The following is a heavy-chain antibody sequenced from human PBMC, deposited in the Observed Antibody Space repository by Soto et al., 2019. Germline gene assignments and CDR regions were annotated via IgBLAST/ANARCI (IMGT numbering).Heavy chain of an antibody. Sequence: PSETLSLTCTVSGGSISRYYWSWIRQTPEKGPEWIGYVYHPGTTNYNPSLESRVTISLDTSKNQFSLNLNSVTTADTAVYYCATRPPGVWACVFHFWCPGTLVTVS. CDR3: ATRPPGVWACVFHF. CDR2: VYHPGTT. V-gene: IGHV4-59*01. D-gene: IGHD3-10*01. CDR1: GGSISRYY. J-gene: IGHJ4*02.